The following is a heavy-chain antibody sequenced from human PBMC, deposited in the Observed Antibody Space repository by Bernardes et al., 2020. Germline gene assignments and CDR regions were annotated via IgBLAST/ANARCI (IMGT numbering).Heavy chain of an antibody. CDR2: INHDEST. CDR1: GESFSGHY. D-gene: IGHD6-19*01. CDR3: ARRPVAGSVDY. Sequence: LSLTCAVYGESFSGHYWTWIRQPPGKGLEWIGEINHDESTTYNPSLKSRVTISADTSKNQFSLKVTSVTAADTAIYYCARRPVAGSVDYWGQGTLVSVSS. V-gene: IGHV4-34*01. J-gene: IGHJ4*02.